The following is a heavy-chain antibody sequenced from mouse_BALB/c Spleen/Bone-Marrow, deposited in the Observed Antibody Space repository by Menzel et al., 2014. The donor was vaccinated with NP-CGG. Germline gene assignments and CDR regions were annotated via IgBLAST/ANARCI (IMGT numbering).Heavy chain of an antibody. CDR2: INPYNDVT. V-gene: IGHV1-14*01. CDR3: ARSRYGYDWYFDV. J-gene: IGHJ1*01. D-gene: IGHD2-2*01. CDR1: GYTFTSYV. Sequence: EVKLQQSGPDLVKPGDSLKISCKASGYTFTSYVAHWVKQKPGQGLEWIGNINPYNDVTIYNEKFKGKATLTPDKSSSTVYMRLSSLASEDTAVYDSARSRYGYDWYFDVWGAGTTVTVSS.